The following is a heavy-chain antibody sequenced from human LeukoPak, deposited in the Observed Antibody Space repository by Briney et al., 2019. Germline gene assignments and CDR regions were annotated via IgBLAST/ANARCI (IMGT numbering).Heavy chain of an antibody. D-gene: IGHD3-22*01. CDR2: IRGSGGST. CDR1: GFTFSIYV. Sequence: PGGSLRLSCAASGFTFSIYVMSWVRQAPGKGLECVSAIRGSGGSTYYADSVKGRFTISRDNSKNTLYLQMNSLRAEDTAVYYCAKAPHYDSSGYLPPLFDYWGQGTLVTVSS. CDR3: AKAPHYDSSGYLPPLFDY. V-gene: IGHV3-23*01. J-gene: IGHJ4*02.